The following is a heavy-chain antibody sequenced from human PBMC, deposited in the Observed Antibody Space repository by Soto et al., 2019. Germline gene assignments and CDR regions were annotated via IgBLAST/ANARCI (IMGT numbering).Heavy chain of an antibody. D-gene: IGHD3-9*01. Sequence: PSETLSLTCTVSGGSISSYYLSWIRQPPGKGLEWIGYIYYRGNTDYNPSLKNRVTISVDASKSQFYLKLRSVTAADTAVYYCARGMAEEQIFYYFDYWGQGALVTVSS. V-gene: IGHV4-59*01. CDR1: GGSISSYY. CDR3: ARGMAEEQIFYYFDY. J-gene: IGHJ4*02. CDR2: IYYRGNT.